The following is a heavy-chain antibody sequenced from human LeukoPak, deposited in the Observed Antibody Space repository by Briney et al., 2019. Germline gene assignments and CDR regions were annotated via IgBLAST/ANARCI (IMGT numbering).Heavy chain of an antibody. CDR3: ARVKGSTWSLGPDY. D-gene: IGHD6-13*01. Sequence: PSETLSLTCTASGGSISSYYWSWIRQPAGKGLEWIGRIYTSGSTNYNPSLKSRVTISVDTSKNQFSLKLSSVTAADTAVYYCARVKGSTWSLGPDYWGQGTLVTVSS. J-gene: IGHJ4*02. V-gene: IGHV4-4*07. CDR1: GGSISSYY. CDR2: IYTSGST.